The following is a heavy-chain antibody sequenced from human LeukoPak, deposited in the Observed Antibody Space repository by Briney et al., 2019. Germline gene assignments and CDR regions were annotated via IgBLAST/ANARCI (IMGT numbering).Heavy chain of an antibody. CDR2: IYANGGT. J-gene: IGHJ1*01. Sequence: KPSETLSLTCTVSGGSISGYYWNWIRQSAGKGLEWIGRIYANGGTNYNPSLRSRVSMSVDTSKNQFSLKLTSVTAADTAIYYCARDFTRNSYAVAEFFHPWGQGTLVSVSS. D-gene: IGHD5-18*01. V-gene: IGHV4-4*07. CDR1: GGSISGYY. CDR3: ARDFTRNSYAVAEFFHP.